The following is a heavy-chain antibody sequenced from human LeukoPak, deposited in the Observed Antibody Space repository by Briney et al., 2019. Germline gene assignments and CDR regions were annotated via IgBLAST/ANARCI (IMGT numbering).Heavy chain of an antibody. V-gene: IGHV4-38-2*01. CDR1: GYSISSASY. CDR3: ARPISSQGYFGVVID. Sequence: SETLSLTCAVSGYSISSASYWGWIRQPPGKGLEWIGNIYHSGSPYYNPSLKSRVTVSVDTSKNQFSLKLSSVTAADTAVYYCARPISSQGYFGVVIDWGQGTLVTVSS. J-gene: IGHJ4*02. CDR2: IYHSGSP. D-gene: IGHD3-3*01.